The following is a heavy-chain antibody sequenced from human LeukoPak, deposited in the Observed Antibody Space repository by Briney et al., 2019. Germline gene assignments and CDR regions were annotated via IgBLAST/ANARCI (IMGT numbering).Heavy chain of an antibody. CDR1: GFTFSSRDW. D-gene: IGHD6-13*01. CDR3: ARVSSASGWGQQLVHFQH. CDR2: IKQDGSEK. J-gene: IGHJ1*01. V-gene: IGHV3-7*01. Sequence: GGSLRLSCVASGFTFSSRDWMTWVRQAPGKGLEWVANIKQDGSEKNYVDSVKGRYTISRDNPKNSLYLQMNSLRAEDTAVYYCARVSSASGWGQQLVHFQHWGQGTLVTVSS.